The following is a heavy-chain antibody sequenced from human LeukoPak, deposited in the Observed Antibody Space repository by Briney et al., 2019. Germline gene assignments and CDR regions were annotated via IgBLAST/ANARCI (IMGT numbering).Heavy chain of an antibody. Sequence: SETLSLTCTVSGGSISSYYWSWIRQPPGKGLERIGYIYYSGSTNYNPSLKSRVTISVDTSKNQFSLKLSSVTAADTAVYYCARHSSDITMVRGVIIGYWYFDLWGRGTLVTVSS. CDR2: IYYSGST. CDR3: ARHSSDITMVRGVIIGYWYFDL. V-gene: IGHV4-59*08. D-gene: IGHD3-10*01. CDR1: GGSISSYY. J-gene: IGHJ2*01.